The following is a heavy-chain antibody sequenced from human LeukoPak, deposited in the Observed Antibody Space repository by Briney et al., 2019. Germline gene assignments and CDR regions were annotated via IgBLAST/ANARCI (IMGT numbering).Heavy chain of an antibody. Sequence: GGSLRLSCAASGFTFRIYAMSWVRQAPGKGLEWVSAISGSDGSTNYADSVKGRFSISRDNSKNTLYLQMNSLRAEDTAVYYCAKEGRLPTSADFDYWGQGTLVTVSS. J-gene: IGHJ4*02. D-gene: IGHD4-11*01. CDR1: GFTFRIYA. CDR3: AKEGRLPTSADFDY. CDR2: ISGSDGST. V-gene: IGHV3-23*01.